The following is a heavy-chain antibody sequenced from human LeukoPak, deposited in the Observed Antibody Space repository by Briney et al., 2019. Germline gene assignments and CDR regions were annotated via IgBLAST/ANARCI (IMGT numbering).Heavy chain of an antibody. D-gene: IGHD5-18*01. V-gene: IGHV3-7*01. CDR3: ASLDTAHPSGVH. CDR2: MKRDGGGK. Sequence: PGGSLRLSCEASTFTFTPGWMSWVRQAPGKGLEWVAMMKRDGGGKRYVDSVRGRFTISRDNAKNSLYLQMDSLRDEDTAVYYCASLDTAHPSGVHWGQGTLVTVSS. J-gene: IGHJ4*02. CDR1: TFTFTPGW.